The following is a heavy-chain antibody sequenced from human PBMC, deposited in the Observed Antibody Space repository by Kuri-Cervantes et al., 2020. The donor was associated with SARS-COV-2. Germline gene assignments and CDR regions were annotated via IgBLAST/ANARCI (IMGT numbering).Heavy chain of an antibody. CDR2: IKQDGSEK. J-gene: IGHJ4*02. V-gene: IGHV3-7*01. CDR3: AKMGGNYYGSGSHDY. CDR1: GFTFSSYW. Sequence: GESLKISCAASGFTFSSYWMSWVRQAPGRGLEWVANIKQDGSEKYYVDSVKGRFTISRDNSKNTLYLQMNSLRAEDTAVYYCAKMGGNYYGSGSHDYWGQGTLVTVSS. D-gene: IGHD3-10*01.